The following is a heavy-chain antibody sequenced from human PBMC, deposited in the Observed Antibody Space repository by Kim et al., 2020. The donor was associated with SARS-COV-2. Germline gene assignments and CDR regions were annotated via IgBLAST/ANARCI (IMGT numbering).Heavy chain of an antibody. D-gene: IGHD6-19*01. Sequence: CNAASVKCRFTISRDNSKTTLFLQRNSLRPEDTAVYYCTRGGGAVARPSDYWGQGTLVPVSS. CDR3: TRGGGAVARPSDY. V-gene: IGHV3-53*01. J-gene: IGHJ4*02.